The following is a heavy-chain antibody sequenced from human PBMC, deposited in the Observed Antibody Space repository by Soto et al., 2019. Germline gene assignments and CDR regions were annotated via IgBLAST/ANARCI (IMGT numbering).Heavy chain of an antibody. V-gene: IGHV3-33*01. D-gene: IGHD6-13*01. J-gene: IGHJ6*02. Sequence: GGSLRLSCAASGFTFSSYGMHWVRQAPGKGLEWVAVIWYDGSNKYYADSVKGRFTISRDNSKNTLYLQMNSLRAEDTAVYYCARDRIAAAQHHYYYYGMDVWGQGTTVTVSS. CDR1: GFTFSSYG. CDR3: ARDRIAAAQHHYYYYGMDV. CDR2: IWYDGSNK.